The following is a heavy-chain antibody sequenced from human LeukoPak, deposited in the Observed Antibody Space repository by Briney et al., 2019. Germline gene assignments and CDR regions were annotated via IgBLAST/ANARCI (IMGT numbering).Heavy chain of an antibody. J-gene: IGHJ5*02. Sequence: GESLKFSCKGSGYSFTSYWIGWVRQMPGKGLEWMGIIYPGDSDTRYSPSFQGQVTISADKSISTAYLQWSSLKASDTAMYYCARLQVGYYDILTGHKNWFDPWGQGTLVTVSS. D-gene: IGHD3-9*01. CDR3: ARLQVGYYDILTGHKNWFDP. CDR1: GYSFTSYW. V-gene: IGHV5-51*01. CDR2: IYPGDSDT.